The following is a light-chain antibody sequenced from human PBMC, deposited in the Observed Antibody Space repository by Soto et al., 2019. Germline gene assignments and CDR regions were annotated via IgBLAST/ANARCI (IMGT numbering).Light chain of an antibody. CDR1: NFRLTS. V-gene: IGLV3-21*02. J-gene: IGLJ1*01. Sequence: SYVLTQSPSVSLAPGQTARITCGGNNFRLTSVHWYQLKPGQAPVLVVHDDRVRPSGIPDRFSGSKSGTSASLAISGLQSEDEADYYCAAWDDSLNGPVFGTGTKLTVL. CDR2: DDR. CDR3: AAWDDSLNGPV.